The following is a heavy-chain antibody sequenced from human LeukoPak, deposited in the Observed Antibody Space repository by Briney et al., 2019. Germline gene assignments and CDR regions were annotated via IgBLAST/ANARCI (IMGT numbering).Heavy chain of an antibody. D-gene: IGHD1-14*01. CDR3: ARGVEPLAANTLAY. Sequence: PGGSLRLSCAASGFTVSSNYMSWVCQAPGKGLEWVSVLYSDGNTKYADSVQGRFTISRDNSKNTLYLEMNSLSPDDTAVYYCARGVEPLAANTLAYWGQGTLVTVSS. CDR1: GFTVSSNY. J-gene: IGHJ4*02. CDR2: LYSDGNT. V-gene: IGHV3-53*01.